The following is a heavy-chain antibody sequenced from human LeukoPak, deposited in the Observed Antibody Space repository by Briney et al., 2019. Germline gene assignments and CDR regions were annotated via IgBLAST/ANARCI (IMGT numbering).Heavy chain of an antibody. J-gene: IGHJ4*02. Sequence: GGSLRLSCAASGFTFSNYAMSWVRQAPGKGLEWVSSVSGRGDYTSYADSVKGRFSISRDNSKNTLYLQMNSLRAEDTAVYYCARVGRGFGSGPNYFDYWGREPWSPSPQ. CDR1: GFTFSNYA. CDR3: ARVGRGFGSGPNYFDY. V-gene: IGHV3-23*01. CDR2: VSGRGDYT. D-gene: IGHD2-15*01.